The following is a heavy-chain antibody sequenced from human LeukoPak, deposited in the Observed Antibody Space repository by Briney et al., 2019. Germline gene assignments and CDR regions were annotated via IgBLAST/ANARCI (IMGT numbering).Heavy chain of an antibody. J-gene: IGHJ4*02. D-gene: IGHD3-10*01. V-gene: IGHV3-48*01. CDR3: ARTMFRGIRALRY. CDR1: GFTFSSYR. CDR2: ISSISNTI. Sequence: GGYLRLYCAASGFTFSSYRMNWVRQAPGKGLEWVSYISSISNTIYYADSVKGRFTISRDNDKNSLYLQMNSLIADDTAVYYCARTMFRGIRALRYWGQGTLVTVSS.